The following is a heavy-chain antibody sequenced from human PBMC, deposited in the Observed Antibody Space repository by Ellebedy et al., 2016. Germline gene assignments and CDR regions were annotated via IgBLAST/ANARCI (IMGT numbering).Heavy chain of an antibody. CDR3: ARVLRGIVVVPAAMGFDY. J-gene: IGHJ4*02. CDR2: ISYDGSNK. D-gene: IGHD2-2*01. Sequence: GESLKISCAASGFTFSTYSMSWVRQAPGKGLEWVAVISYDGSNKYYADSVKGRFTISRDNSKNTLYLQMNSLRAEDTAVYYCARVLRGIVVVPAAMGFDYWGQGTLVTVSS. CDR1: GFTFSTYS. V-gene: IGHV3-30-3*01.